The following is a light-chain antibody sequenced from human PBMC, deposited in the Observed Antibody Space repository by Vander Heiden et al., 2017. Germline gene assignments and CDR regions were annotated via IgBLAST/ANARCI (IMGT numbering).Light chain of an antibody. CDR2: GSS. CDR1: QSVGDNS. CDR3: KQYGLSPLT. V-gene: IGKV3-20*01. J-gene: IGKJ1*01. Sequence: EIVLTQSPGTVSVSPGERATITCSASQSVGDNSLAWYQQKPGQPPRLLIFGSSTRASGVPVRFSGSGSETDFTLNISRLEPEDVATYFCKQYGLSPLTFGPGTKVEIK.